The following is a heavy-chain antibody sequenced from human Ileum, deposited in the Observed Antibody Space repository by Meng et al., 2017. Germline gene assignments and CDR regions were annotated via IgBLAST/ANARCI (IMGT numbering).Heavy chain of an antibody. V-gene: IGHV1-46*01. J-gene: IGHJ4*02. CDR1: GYTFTSYY. D-gene: IGHD4-17*01. Sequence: ASVKVSCKASGYTFTSYYMHWVRQAPGQGLEWMGIINPSGGSTSYAQKFQGRVTMTRDTSTSTVYMELSSLRSEDTAVYYCAREGHDYGDYPIYFYYWGQGTLVTVSS. CDR3: AREGHDYGDYPIYFYY. CDR2: INPSGGST.